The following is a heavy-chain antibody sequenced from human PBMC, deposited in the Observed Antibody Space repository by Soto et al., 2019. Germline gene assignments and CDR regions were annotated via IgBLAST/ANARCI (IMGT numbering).Heavy chain of an antibody. Sequence: PSETLSLTCSVSDDSINSDKYYWGWIRQPPGKGLEWIGGINHSGSTNYNPSLKSRVTISVDTSKNQFSLKLSSVTAADTAVYYCAISPKGITGQRGNWFDPWGQGTLVTVS. CDR3: AISPKGITGQRGNWFDP. J-gene: IGHJ5*02. D-gene: IGHD1-20*01. CDR2: INHSGST. CDR1: DDSINSDKYY. V-gene: IGHV4-39*07.